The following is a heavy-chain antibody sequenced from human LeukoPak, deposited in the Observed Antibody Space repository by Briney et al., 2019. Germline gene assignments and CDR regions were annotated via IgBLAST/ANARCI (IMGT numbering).Heavy chain of an antibody. CDR1: GYTFTSYG. Sequence: ASVKVSCKASGYTFTSYGISWVRQAPGQRLEWMGWINAGNGNTKYSQKFQGRVTITRDTSASTAYMELSSLRSEDTAVYYCARPRWFGEPDAFDIXGXGTMVTVSS. CDR2: INAGNGNT. CDR3: ARPRWFGEPDAFDI. V-gene: IGHV1-3*01. J-gene: IGHJ3*02. D-gene: IGHD3-10*01.